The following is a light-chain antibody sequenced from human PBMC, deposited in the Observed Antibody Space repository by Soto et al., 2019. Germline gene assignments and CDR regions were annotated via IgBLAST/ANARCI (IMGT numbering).Light chain of an antibody. CDR1: SSDVGSYNL. V-gene: IGLV2-14*02. Sequence: QSALTQPASVSGSPGQAITISCTGTSSDVGSYNLVSWYQQHPGKAPKLMIYEASKRPSGVSNRFSGSKSGNTASLTISGLQAEDEADYYCSSYTAGGTIFGTGTKVTVL. CDR3: SSYTAGGTI. CDR2: EAS. J-gene: IGLJ1*01.